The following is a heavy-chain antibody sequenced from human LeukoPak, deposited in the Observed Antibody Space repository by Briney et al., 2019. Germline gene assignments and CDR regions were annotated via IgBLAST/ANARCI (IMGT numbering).Heavy chain of an antibody. CDR3: ARDKIAVAGGDY. J-gene: IGHJ4*02. CDR1: GFTFSSYT. Sequence: GGSLRLSCAASGFTFSSYTMNWVRQAPGKGLEWVSSICDGSNYIYYADSVKGRFTISRDNAKNSLYLQMNSLRAEDTAVYYCARDKIAVAGGDYWGQGTLVTVSS. V-gene: IGHV3-21*01. CDR2: ICDGSNYI. D-gene: IGHD6-19*01.